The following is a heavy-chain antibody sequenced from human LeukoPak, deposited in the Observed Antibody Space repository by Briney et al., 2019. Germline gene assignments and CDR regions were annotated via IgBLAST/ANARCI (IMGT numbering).Heavy chain of an antibody. V-gene: IGHV3-53*05. D-gene: IGHD1-26*01. Sequence: GGSLRLSCAASGFTFSSYWMHWVRQAPGEGLEWVSVIYSGGSTYYADSVKGRFTISRDNSKNTLYLQMNSLRAEDTAVYYCARDHSGGATYYFDYWGQGTLVTVSS. J-gene: IGHJ4*02. CDR3: ARDHSGGATYYFDY. CDR2: IYSGGST. CDR1: GFTFSSYW.